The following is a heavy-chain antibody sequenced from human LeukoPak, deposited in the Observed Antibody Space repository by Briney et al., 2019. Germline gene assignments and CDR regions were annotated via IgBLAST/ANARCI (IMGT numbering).Heavy chain of an antibody. V-gene: IGHV6-1*01. CDR3: ARSRGGYFDY. D-gene: IGHD3-10*01. CDR1: GDSVSSNSGT. J-gene: IGHJ4*02. Sequence: TSQTLSLTCAISGDSVSSNSGTWNWIRQSPSRGLEWLGRTYCRSKWYNDYAVSVKGRITINPDTSKNQFSLQLNSVTPEDTALYYCARSRGGYFDYWGQGTLVTVSS. CDR2: TYCRSKWYN.